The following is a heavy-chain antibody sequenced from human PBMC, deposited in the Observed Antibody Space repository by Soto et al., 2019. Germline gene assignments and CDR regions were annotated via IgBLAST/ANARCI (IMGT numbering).Heavy chain of an antibody. D-gene: IGHD2-2*02. V-gene: IGHV4-59*01. CDR3: ARGRRYCSSTSCYTGDIDY. CDR2: IYYSGST. J-gene: IGHJ4*02. CDR1: GGSISSYY. Sequence: GGSISSYYWSWIRQPPGKGLEWIGYIYYSGSTNYNPSLKSRVTISVDTSKNQFSLKLSSVTAADTAVYYCARGRRYCSSTSCYTGDIDYWGQGTLVTVSS.